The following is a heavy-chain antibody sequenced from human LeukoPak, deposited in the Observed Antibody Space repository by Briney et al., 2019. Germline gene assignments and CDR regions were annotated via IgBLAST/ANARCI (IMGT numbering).Heavy chain of an antibody. J-gene: IGHJ4*02. D-gene: IGHD6-19*01. CDR2: MNPNSGNT. V-gene: IGHV1-8*03. CDR3: ARDPRIAVAPTREGFDY. CDR1: GYTFTSYD. Sequence: ASVKVSCKASGYTFTSYDINWVRQATGQGPEWMGWMNPNSGNTGYAQKFQGRVTITRNTSISTAYMELRSLRSDDTAVYYCARDPRIAVAPTREGFDYWGQGTLVTVSS.